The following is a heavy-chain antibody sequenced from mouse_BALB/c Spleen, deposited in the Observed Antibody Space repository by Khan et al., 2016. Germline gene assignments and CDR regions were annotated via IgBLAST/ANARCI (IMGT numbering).Heavy chain of an antibody. Sequence: VQLKESGPDLVTPSQSLSLTCTVTGYSITSFYNWHWIRQFPGNKLEWMGSLHFSGTTNYNPSLKSRFSIIRDTSKNQFFLQLKSVTTEDTATXYCARNYAYFDVWGAGTTVTVSS. J-gene: IGHJ1*01. V-gene: IGHV3-1*02. CDR2: LHFSGTT. D-gene: IGHD2-1*01. CDR3: ARNYAYFDV. CDR1: GYSITSFYN.